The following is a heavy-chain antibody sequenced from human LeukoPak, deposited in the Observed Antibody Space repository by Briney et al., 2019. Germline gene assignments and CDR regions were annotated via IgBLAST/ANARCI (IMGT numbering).Heavy chain of an antibody. CDR1: GFTFSSYA. J-gene: IGHJ5*02. V-gene: IGHV3-30*04. CDR2: ISYDGSNK. Sequence: PGGSLRLSCAASGFTFSSYAMHWVRQAPGKGLEWVAVISYDGSNKYYADSVKGRFTISRDNSKNTLYLQMNSLRAEDTAVYYCARGSKYTSSWSRNKWFDPWGQGTLVTVSS. CDR3: ARGSKYTSSWSRNKWFDP. D-gene: IGHD6-13*01.